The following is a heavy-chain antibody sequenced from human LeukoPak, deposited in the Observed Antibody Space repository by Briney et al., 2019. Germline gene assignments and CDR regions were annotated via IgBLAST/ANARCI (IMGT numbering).Heavy chain of an antibody. CDR2: INPNSGGT. D-gene: IGHD2-2*01. CDR1: GYTFTGYY. V-gene: IGHV1-2*02. J-gene: IGHJ5*02. CDR3: ARAEMGDIVVVPASRFDP. Sequence: ASVKVACKASGYTFTGYYMHWVRQAPGQGLEWMGWINPNSGGTNYAQKFQGRGTMTRDTSISTAYMELSRLRSDDTAVYYCARAEMGDIVVVPASRFDPWGQGNLVTVSS.